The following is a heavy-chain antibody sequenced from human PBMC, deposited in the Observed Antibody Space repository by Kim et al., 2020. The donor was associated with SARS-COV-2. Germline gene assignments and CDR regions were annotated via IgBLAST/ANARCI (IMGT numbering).Heavy chain of an antibody. J-gene: IGHJ4*02. Sequence: SETLSLTCTVSGDSINSGLYYWDWIRQPPGKGLDWIGFVYHRGTTYYNPSLKSRVTISIDTSKNQFSLNLSSVTAADTAVYYCARVIAVAGIPDYWGQGTLVTVSS. CDR2: VYHRGTT. D-gene: IGHD6-19*01. V-gene: IGHV4-39*01. CDR3: ARVIAVAGIPDY. CDR1: GDSINSGLYY.